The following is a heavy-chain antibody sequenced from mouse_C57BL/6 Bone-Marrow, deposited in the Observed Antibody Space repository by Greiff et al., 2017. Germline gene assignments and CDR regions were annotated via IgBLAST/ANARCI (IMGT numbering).Heavy chain of an antibody. J-gene: IGHJ2*01. CDR2: ISDGGSYT. D-gene: IGHD2-1*01. V-gene: IGHV5-4*01. CDR3: ARDESYYGNYGFDY. Sequence: DVKLVESGGGLVKPGGSLKLSCAASGFTFSSYAMSWVRQTPEKRLEWVATISDGGSYTYYPDNVKGRFTISRDHAKNNLYLQMNHLKSEDTAMYYCARDESYYGNYGFDYWGQGTTLTVSS. CDR1: GFTFSSYA.